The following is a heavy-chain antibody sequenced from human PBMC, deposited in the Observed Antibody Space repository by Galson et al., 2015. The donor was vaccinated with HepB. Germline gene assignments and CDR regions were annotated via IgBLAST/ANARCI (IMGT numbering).Heavy chain of an antibody. V-gene: IGHV3-15*07. CDR3: TTLLAYCGGDCYNLDY. Sequence: SLRLSCAASGFTFSNAWMNWVRQAPGKGLEWVGRIKSKTDGGTTDYAAPVKGRFTISRDDSKNTLYLQMNSLKTEDTAVYYCTTLLAYCGGDCYNLDYWGQGTLVTVSS. D-gene: IGHD2-21*01. J-gene: IGHJ4*02. CDR1: GFTFSNAW. CDR2: IKSKTDGGTT.